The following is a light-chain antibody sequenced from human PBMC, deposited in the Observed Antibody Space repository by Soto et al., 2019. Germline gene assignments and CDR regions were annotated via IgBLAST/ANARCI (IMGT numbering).Light chain of an antibody. CDR1: SSDLGSYNL. CDR3: CSYAGSRTVV. V-gene: IGLV2-23*01. J-gene: IGLJ2*01. Sequence: QSALTQPASVSGTPGQSITLSCTGSSSDLGSYNLVSWYQQHPGKAPKLVIYEGTKRPSGVSDRFSGSRSGYTASLTISGLQAEDEADYYRCSYAGSRTVVFGGGTKLTVL. CDR2: EGT.